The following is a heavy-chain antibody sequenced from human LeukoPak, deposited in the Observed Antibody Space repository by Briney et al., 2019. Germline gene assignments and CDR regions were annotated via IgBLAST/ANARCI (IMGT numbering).Heavy chain of an antibody. J-gene: IGHJ5*02. Sequence: GGSLRLSCAASGFTFSSYAMSWVRQAPGKGLEWVSAISGSGGSTYYADSVKGRFTISRDNSKNTLSLQMNSLTTEDTAVYYCASGWDPNTAMDTWGQGTLVTVSS. CDR3: ASGWDPNTAMDT. CDR2: ISGSGGST. V-gene: IGHV3-23*01. CDR1: GFTFSSYA. D-gene: IGHD5-18*01.